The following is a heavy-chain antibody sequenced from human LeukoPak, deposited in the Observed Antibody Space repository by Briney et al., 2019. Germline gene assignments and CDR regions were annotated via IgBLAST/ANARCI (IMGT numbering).Heavy chain of an antibody. CDR3: ATNDAKTATDTFY. CDR2: INHSGST. CDR1: GGSFSGYY. J-gene: IGHJ4*02. Sequence: PSETLSHTCAVYGGSFSGYYWSWIRQSPGKGLEWIGEINHSGSTNYNPSLKGRVAISVDTSKNQFSLKLTSVTVADTAVYYSATNDAKTATDTFYWGQGTLVIVSS. V-gene: IGHV4-34*01. D-gene: IGHD6-13*01.